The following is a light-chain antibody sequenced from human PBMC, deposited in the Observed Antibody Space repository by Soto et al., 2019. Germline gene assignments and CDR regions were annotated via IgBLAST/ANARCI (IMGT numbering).Light chain of an antibody. CDR1: SSDVGSYNL. J-gene: IGLJ3*02. CDR3: CAYVNTWV. V-gene: IGLV2-23*01. CDR2: EDT. Sequence: QSVLTQPASVSGSPGQSITISCTGTSSDVGSYNLVSWYQQYPGKAPKLMIYEDTKWPSGVSNRFSGSKSGNTASLTISGLQTEDEADYSCCAYVNTWVFGGGTKLTVL.